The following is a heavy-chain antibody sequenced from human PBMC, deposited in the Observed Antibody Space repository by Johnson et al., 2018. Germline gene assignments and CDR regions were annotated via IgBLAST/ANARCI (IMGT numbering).Heavy chain of an antibody. CDR1: GYSFTSYW. D-gene: IGHD2-2*03. V-gene: IGHV5-51*01. Sequence: VQLVESGAAVKKPGESLKISCKGSGYSFTSYWIGWVRQMPGKGLEWMGIIYPGDSDTRYSPSFQGQVTISADKSISTAYLRWGSLKASYTAMYACARLDIVVVPAAWRGAFDIWGQGTMVTVPA. J-gene: IGHJ3*02. CDR3: ARLDIVVVPAAWRGAFDI. CDR2: IYPGDSDT.